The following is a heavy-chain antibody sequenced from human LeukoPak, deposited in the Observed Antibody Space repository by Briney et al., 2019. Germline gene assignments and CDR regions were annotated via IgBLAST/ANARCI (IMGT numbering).Heavy chain of an antibody. CDR3: ARAQSGAYD. V-gene: IGHV4-38-2*02. CDR2: IYHSGSA. CDR1: GYSISSGYY. D-gene: IGHD2-21*01. Sequence: PSETLSLTCTVSGYSISSGYYWGWIRQPPGKGLEWIGSIYHSGSAYYNPSLKSRVTISEDTSKNQFSLKLSSVTAADTAVYYCARAQSGAYDWGQGTLVTVSS. J-gene: IGHJ4*02.